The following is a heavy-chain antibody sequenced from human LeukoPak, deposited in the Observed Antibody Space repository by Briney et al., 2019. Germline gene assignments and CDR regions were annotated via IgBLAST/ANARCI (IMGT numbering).Heavy chain of an antibody. CDR3: ARQGKSVFPEH. V-gene: IGHV5-51*01. Sequence: GASLEISFEGPGFTFTGYWIGGVRQQPGKGREWMGIVYTGDSDARYSPSFQGHVNISANKSISTAYLQWSSLQASDTAMYYCARQGKSVFPEHWGQGTLVTVSS. D-gene: IGHD3-10*01. CDR1: GFTFTGYW. J-gene: IGHJ1*01. CDR2: VYTGDSDA.